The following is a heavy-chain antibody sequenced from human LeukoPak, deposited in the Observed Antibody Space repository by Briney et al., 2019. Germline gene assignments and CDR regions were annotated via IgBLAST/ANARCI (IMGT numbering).Heavy chain of an antibody. V-gene: IGHV1-2*06. D-gene: IGHD3-10*01. J-gene: IGHJ4*02. Sequence: GASVRVSCKASGYTYTGYYKHVVRQAPGRGLDWMGRMNPNSGGTNYAQKFQGRVTMTRDTSISTAYMELSRLRSDDTAVYYCARVGHYGSGSYSEIVYWGQGTLVTVSS. CDR2: MNPNSGGT. CDR1: GYTYTGYY. CDR3: ARVGHYGSGSYSEIVY.